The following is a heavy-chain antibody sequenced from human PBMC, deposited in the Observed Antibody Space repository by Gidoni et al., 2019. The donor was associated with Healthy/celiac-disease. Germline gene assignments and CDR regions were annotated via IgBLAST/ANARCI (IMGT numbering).Heavy chain of an antibody. D-gene: IGHD3-9*01. CDR2: ISWDGGST. CDR1: GFTFDDYT. CDR3: AKEGYDILTGQRFYGMDV. V-gene: IGHV3-43*01. J-gene: IGHJ6*02. Sequence: EVQLVESGGVVVQPGGSLRLSCAASGFTFDDYTMHWVRQSPGKGLEWVSLISWDGGSTYYADSVKGRFTISRDNSKNSLYLQMNSLRTEDTALYYCAKEGYDILTGQRFYGMDVWGQGTTVTVSS.